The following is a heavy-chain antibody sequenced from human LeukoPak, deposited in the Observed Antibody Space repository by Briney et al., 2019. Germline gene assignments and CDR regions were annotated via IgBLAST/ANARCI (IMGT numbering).Heavy chain of an antibody. CDR3: ARLGYYYDSSGYRKEDYFDY. V-gene: IGHV1-18*01. CDR1: GYTFTSYG. J-gene: IGHJ4*02. CDR2: ISGYNGNT. D-gene: IGHD3-22*01. Sequence: ASVKVSCKASGYTFTSYGISWVRQAPGRGLEWMGWISGYNGNTNYAQKLQGRVTMTTDTSTSTAYMELRSLRSDDTAVYYCARLGYYYDSSGYRKEDYFDYWGQGTLVTVSS.